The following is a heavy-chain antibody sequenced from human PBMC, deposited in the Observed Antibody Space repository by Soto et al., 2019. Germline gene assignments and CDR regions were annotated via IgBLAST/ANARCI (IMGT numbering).Heavy chain of an antibody. J-gene: IGHJ4*02. D-gene: IGHD4-4*01. V-gene: IGHV4-30-2*01. Sequence: SETLSLTCAVSGGSISSGGYSWSWIRQPPGKGLEWIGYIYHSGSTYYNPSLKSRVTISVDRSKNQFSLKLSSVTAADIAVYYCARGMTTLTTIAYWGQGTLVTVSS. CDR3: ARGMTTLTTIAY. CDR2: IYHSGST. CDR1: GGSISSGGYS.